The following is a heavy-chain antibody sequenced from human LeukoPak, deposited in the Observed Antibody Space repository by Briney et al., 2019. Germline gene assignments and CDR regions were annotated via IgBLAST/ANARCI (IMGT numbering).Heavy chain of an antibody. Sequence: GGSLRLSCAASGFTFSSYAMSWVRQAPGKGLEWVSAMSGSSGSTYYADSVKGRFTISRDNSKNTLYLQMNSLRAEDTAVYYCARDMEARPVYYYGMDVWGQGTTVTVSS. D-gene: IGHD6-6*01. CDR3: ARDMEARPVYYYGMDV. CDR1: GFTFSSYA. V-gene: IGHV3-23*01. CDR2: MSGSSGST. J-gene: IGHJ6*02.